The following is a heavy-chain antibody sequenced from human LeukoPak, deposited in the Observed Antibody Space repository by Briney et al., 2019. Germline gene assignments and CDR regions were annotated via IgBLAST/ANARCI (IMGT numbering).Heavy chain of an antibody. Sequence: GGSLRLSCAASGFTFSSYWMSWVRQAPGKGLEWVANIKQDGSEKYYVDSVKGRFTISRDNAKNSLYLQMNSMRAEDTAVYYCARDYSSSWYSDYYFDYWGQGTLGTVSS. J-gene: IGHJ4*02. V-gene: IGHV3-7*01. CDR1: GFTFSSYW. D-gene: IGHD6-13*01. CDR2: IKQDGSEK. CDR3: ARDYSSSWYSDYYFDY.